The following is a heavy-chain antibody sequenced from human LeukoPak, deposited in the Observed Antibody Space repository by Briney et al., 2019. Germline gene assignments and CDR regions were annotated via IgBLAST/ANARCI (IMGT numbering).Heavy chain of an antibody. V-gene: IGHV6-1*01. J-gene: IGHJ4*02. CDR3: SRGPGGRFDY. CDR1: GDSASNNSAA. D-gene: IGHD3-10*01. Sequence: SQTLSLTCGISGDSASNNSAAWNWIRQSPSRGLEWLGRTYYRSKWYSDYAVSVKSRITINPDTSKNQFSLQLNSVTPEDTAVYYCSRGPGGRFDYWGQGTLVTVSS. CDR2: TYYRSKWYS.